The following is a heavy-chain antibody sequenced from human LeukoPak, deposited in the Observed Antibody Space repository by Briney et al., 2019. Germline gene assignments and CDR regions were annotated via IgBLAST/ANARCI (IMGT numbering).Heavy chain of an antibody. Sequence: GESLKISCKGSGYRFSTIWIGWVRQMPGKGLEWIGIIYPGDSDTRYSPSFQGQVTFSADKSISTAYLQWSSMKASDTAMYYCARLGDNYNPDYWGQGTLVTVSS. CDR1: GYRFSTIW. CDR2: IYPGDSDT. CDR3: ARLGDNYNPDY. V-gene: IGHV5-51*01. D-gene: IGHD3-3*01. J-gene: IGHJ4*02.